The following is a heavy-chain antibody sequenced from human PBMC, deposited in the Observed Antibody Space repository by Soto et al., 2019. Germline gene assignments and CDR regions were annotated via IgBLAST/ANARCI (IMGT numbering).Heavy chain of an antibody. J-gene: IGHJ4*02. V-gene: IGHV3-33*01. CDR1: GFTFSSYG. Sequence: QVQLVESGGGVVQPGRSLRLSCAASGFTFSSYGMHWVRQAPGKGLAWVAVIWYDGSDKYYADSVKGRFTISRDNSKNTLYLQLNSLRAEDTAVYYCARDGEAEGPYYFVYWGQGTLVTVSS. CDR2: IWYDGSDK. CDR3: ARDGEAEGPYYFVY. D-gene: IGHD3-3*01.